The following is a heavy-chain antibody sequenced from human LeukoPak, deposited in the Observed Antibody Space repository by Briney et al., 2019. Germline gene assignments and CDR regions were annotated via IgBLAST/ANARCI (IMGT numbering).Heavy chain of an antibody. V-gene: IGHV4-34*01. CDR3: ASLSGYRPNWFDP. J-gene: IGHJ5*02. Sequence: SETLSLTCAVYGGSFSGYYWSWIRQPPGKGLEWIGEINHSGSTNYNPSLKSRVTISVDTSKNQFSLKLSSVTAADTAVYYCASLSGYRPNWFDPWGQGTLVTVSS. CDR2: INHSGST. CDR1: GGSFSGYY. D-gene: IGHD6-25*01.